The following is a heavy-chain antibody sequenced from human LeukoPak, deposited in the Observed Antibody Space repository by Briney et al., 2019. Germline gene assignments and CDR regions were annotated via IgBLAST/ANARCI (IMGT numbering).Heavy chain of an antibody. CDR2: IRYDGSNK. V-gene: IGHV3-30*02. J-gene: IGHJ4*02. CDR1: GFTFSSYG. CDR3: AKDYKGAARPIPSDY. Sequence: GGSLRLSCAASGFTFSSYGMHWVRQAPGKGLEWVAFIRYDGSNKYYADSVKGRFTISRDNSKNTLYLQMNSLRAEDTAVYYCAKDYKGAARPIPSDYWGQGTLVTVSS. D-gene: IGHD6-6*01.